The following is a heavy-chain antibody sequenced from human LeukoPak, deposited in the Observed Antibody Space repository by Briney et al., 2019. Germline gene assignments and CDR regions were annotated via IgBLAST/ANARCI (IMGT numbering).Heavy chain of an antibody. CDR3: AMQTLSSSSRYYYYGMDV. CDR1: GFTFSSYD. CDR2: ISSSSSYI. V-gene: IGHV3-21*01. D-gene: IGHD6-6*01. Sequence: GRSLRLSCAASGFTFSSYDMHWVRQAPGKGLEWVSSISSSSSYIYYADSVKGRFTISRDNAKNSLYLQMNSLRAEDTAVYYCAMQTLSSSSRYYYYGMDVWGQGTTVTVSS. J-gene: IGHJ6*02.